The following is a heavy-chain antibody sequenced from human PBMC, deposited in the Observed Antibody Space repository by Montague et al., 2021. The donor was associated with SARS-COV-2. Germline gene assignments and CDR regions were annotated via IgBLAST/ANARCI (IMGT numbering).Heavy chain of an antibody. J-gene: IGHJ5*02. V-gene: IGHV4-39*01. CDR2: IYYSGST. CDR3: ARHHPSITIFGVVTIGSWFDP. Sequence: SETLSLTCTVSGGSISSSSYYWGWIRQPPGKGLEWIGSIYYSGSTYYNPSLKSRVTISVDTSKNQFSLKLSSVTAADTAVYYCARHHPSITIFGVVTIGSWFDPWGQGTLVTVYS. D-gene: IGHD3-3*01. CDR1: GGSISSSSYY.